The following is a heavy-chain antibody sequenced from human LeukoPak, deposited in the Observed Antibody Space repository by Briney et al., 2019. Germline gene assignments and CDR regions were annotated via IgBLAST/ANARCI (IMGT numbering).Heavy chain of an antibody. Sequence: SETLSLTCTVSGGSISSSNYYWGWIRQPPGKGLEWIGNAYYSGSTHYNPSLKSRATISVDTSKNQFSLKLSSVTAADTAVYYCARLVPLNYYDSSGYYQGHFDLWGRGTLVTVSS. CDR1: GGSISSSNYY. D-gene: IGHD3-22*01. V-gene: IGHV4-39*07. CDR3: ARLVPLNYYDSSGYYQGHFDL. CDR2: AYYSGST. J-gene: IGHJ2*01.